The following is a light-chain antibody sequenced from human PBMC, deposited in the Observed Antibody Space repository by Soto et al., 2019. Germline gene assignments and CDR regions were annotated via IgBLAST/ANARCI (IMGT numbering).Light chain of an antibody. V-gene: IGKV1-5*03. CDR2: KAS. CDR3: QQYNSS. CDR1: QSISSW. J-gene: IGKJ4*01. Sequence: DIQMTQSPSTLSASVGDRVTITCRASQSISSWLAWYQQKPGKAPKLLIYKASSLESGVPSRFSGSGSGTKFTLTISSLQPDDFATYYCQQYNSSFGGGTKVEIK.